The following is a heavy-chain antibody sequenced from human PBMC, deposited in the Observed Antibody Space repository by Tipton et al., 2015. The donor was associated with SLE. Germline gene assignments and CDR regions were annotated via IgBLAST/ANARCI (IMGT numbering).Heavy chain of an antibody. CDR3: ARGRKRDFWYGGYFDY. Sequence: TLSLTCTVSGGSISSSSYYWGWIRQPPGKGLEWIGYIYYSGSTNYNPSLKSRVTISVDTSKNQFSLKLSSVTAADTAVHYCARGRKRDFWYGGYFDYWGQGTLVTVSS. J-gene: IGHJ4*02. CDR2: IYYSGST. D-gene: IGHD3-3*01. V-gene: IGHV4-61*05. CDR1: GGSISSSSYY.